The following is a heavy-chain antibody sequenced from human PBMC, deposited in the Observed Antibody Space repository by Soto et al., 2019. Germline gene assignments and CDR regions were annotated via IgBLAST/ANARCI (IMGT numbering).Heavy chain of an antibody. CDR2: IYYSGST. V-gene: IGHV4-31*03. CDR3: ARGYGIGSSGYYYGYHFDY. CDR1: GGSISSGGYY. Sequence: QVQLQESGPGLVKPSQTLSLTCTVSGGSISSGGYYWSWIRQHPGKGLEWIGYIYYSGSTYYNPSLKSRVTISGDTSKNQCSLKLSSVTAADTAVYYCARGYGIGSSGYYYGYHFDYWGQGTLVTVSS. D-gene: IGHD3-22*01. J-gene: IGHJ4*02.